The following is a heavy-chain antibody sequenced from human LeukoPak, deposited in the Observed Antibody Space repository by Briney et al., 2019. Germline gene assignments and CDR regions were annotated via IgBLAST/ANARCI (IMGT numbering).Heavy chain of an antibody. J-gene: IGHJ4*02. V-gene: IGHV3-48*01. D-gene: IGHD5-18*01. Sequence: PGGSLRLSCAASGFTFSTSSMTWVRQAPGKGLEWVSYISSSSSTIYYADSVKGRFTISRDNAKNSLYLQMNSLRAEDTAVYYCASGQIQLWLYYWGQGTLVTVSS. CDR2: ISSSSSTI. CDR3: ASGQIQLWLYY. CDR1: GFTFSTSS.